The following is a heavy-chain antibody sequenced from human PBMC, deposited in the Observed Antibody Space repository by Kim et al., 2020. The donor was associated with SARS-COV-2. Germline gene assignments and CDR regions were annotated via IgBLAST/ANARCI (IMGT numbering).Heavy chain of an antibody. V-gene: IGHV1-18*01. CDR3: ARVGYCSSTSCYLGHYYYYYYMDV. J-gene: IGHJ6*03. CDR2: ISAYNGNT. D-gene: IGHD2-2*01. CDR1: GYTFTSYG. Sequence: ASVKVSCKASGYTFTSYGISWVRQAPGQGLEWMGWISAYNGNTNYAQKLQGRVTMTTDTSTRTAYMGLRSLRSDDTAVYYCARVGYCSSTSCYLGHYYYYYYMDVWGKGTTVTVSS.